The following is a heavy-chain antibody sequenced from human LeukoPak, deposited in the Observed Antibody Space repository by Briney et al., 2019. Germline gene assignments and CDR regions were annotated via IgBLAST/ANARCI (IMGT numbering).Heavy chain of an antibody. CDR2: INHSGST. CDR3: ARAVVAAAFGRYFQH. CDR1: GGSFSGYH. V-gene: IGHV4-34*01. Sequence: SETLSLTCAVYGGSFSGYHWSWIRQSPGKGLEWIGEINHSGSTNYNPSLKSRVTISVDTSKNQFSLKLSSVTAADTAVYYCARAVVAAAFGRYFQHWGQGTLVTVSS. J-gene: IGHJ1*01. D-gene: IGHD6-13*01.